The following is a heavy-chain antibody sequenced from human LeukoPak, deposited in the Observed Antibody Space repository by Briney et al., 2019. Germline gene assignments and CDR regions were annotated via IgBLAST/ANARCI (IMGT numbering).Heavy chain of an antibody. V-gene: IGHV4-59*01. CDR3: ARAVSNHDSSGYYPHYYYYMDV. CDR2: IYYSGST. CDR1: GGSISSYY. D-gene: IGHD3-22*01. Sequence: SETLSLTCTVSGGSISSYYWSWIRQPPGKGLEWIGYIYYSGSTNYNPSLKSRVTMSVDTSKNQFSLKLSSVTAADTAVYYCARAVSNHDSSGYYPHYYYYMDVWGKGTTVTVSS. J-gene: IGHJ6*03.